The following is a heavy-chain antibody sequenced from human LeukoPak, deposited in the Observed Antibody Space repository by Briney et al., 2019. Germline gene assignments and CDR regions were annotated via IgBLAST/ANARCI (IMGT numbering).Heavy chain of an antibody. Sequence: GGSLRLSCAASGFTSSSYGMHWVRQAPGKGLEWVAVISYDGSNKYYADSVKGRFTISRDNANNSLSLQMNSLRAEDTAVYYCARLVGGEGGAFDIWGQGTVVTVSS. D-gene: IGHD1-26*01. CDR1: GFTSSSYG. CDR3: ARLVGGEGGAFDI. J-gene: IGHJ3*02. CDR2: ISYDGSNK. V-gene: IGHV3-30*03.